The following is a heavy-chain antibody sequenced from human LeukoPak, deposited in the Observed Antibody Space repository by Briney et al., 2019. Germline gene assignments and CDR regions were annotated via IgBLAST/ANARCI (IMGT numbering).Heavy chain of an antibody. J-gene: IGHJ4*02. CDR2: ISSSGSTI. V-gene: IGHV3-11*01. CDR1: GFTFSDYY. D-gene: IGHD5-12*01. CDR3: ARVAGYSGYDTYYFDY. Sequence: MPGGSLRLSCAASGFTFSDYYMSWIRQAPGKGLEWVSYISSSGSTIYYADSVKGRFTISRDNAKNSLYLQMNSLRAEDTAVYYCARVAGYSGYDTYYFDYWGQGTLATVSS.